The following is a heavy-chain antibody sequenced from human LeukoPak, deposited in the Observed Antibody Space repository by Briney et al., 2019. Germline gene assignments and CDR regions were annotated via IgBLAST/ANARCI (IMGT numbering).Heavy chain of an antibody. J-gene: IGHJ4*02. CDR3: ATIAPGDLFDS. V-gene: IGHV1-24*01. CDR2: FVPEDDET. D-gene: IGHD7-27*01. CDR1: GSTLTEFS. Sequence: ASVKVSCKVSGSTLTEFSIHWVRQAPGKGLEWMGGFVPEDDETIYAQSFQGRVTMTEDTSTDTAYMELSNLRSEDTAMYYCATIAPGDLFDSWGQGTLVTVSS.